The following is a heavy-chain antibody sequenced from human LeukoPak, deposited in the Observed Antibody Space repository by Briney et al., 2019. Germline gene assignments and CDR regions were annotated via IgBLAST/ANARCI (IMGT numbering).Heavy chain of an antibody. CDR1: GYTFTGHY. V-gene: IGHV1-2*02. CDR2: FNPNSGGT. D-gene: IGHD6-19*01. J-gene: IGHJ4*02. Sequence: ASVKVSCETSGYTFTGHYMHWVRQAPGQGLEWMGWFNPNSGGTNYAQKVQGRVTMTRDTSISTAYMELSRLRSDDTALYYCARGWYSSGWLDYWGQGTLVTVSS. CDR3: ARGWYSSGWLDY.